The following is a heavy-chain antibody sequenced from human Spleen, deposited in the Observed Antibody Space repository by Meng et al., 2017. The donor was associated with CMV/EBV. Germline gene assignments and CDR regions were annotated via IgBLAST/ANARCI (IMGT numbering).Heavy chain of an antibody. Sequence: GESLKISCITAGFTFGGYAMTWVRQAPGKGLEWVGFIRPKAFGGTTAYAASVKGRFTISRDDSKSIAYLQMNSLKTEDTGVYYCTRGDDILTGYPEYGMDVWGHGTTVTVSS. V-gene: IGHV3-49*04. CDR3: TRGDDILTGYPEYGMDV. CDR2: IRPKAFGGTT. D-gene: IGHD3-9*01. J-gene: IGHJ6*02. CDR1: GFTFGGYA.